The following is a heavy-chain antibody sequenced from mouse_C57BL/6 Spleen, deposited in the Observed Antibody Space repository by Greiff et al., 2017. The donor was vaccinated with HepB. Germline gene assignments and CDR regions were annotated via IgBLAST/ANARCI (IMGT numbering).Heavy chain of an antibody. CDR2: ISSGGDYI. CDR1: GFTFSSYA. V-gene: IGHV5-9-1*02. Sequence: EVHLVESGEGLVKPGGSLKLSCAASGFTFSSYAMSWVRQTPEKRLEWVAYISSGGDYIYYADTVKGRFTISRDNARNTLYLQMSSLKSEDTAMYYCTRDDGPWFAYWGQGTLVTVSA. J-gene: IGHJ3*01. D-gene: IGHD2-3*01. CDR3: TRDDGPWFAY.